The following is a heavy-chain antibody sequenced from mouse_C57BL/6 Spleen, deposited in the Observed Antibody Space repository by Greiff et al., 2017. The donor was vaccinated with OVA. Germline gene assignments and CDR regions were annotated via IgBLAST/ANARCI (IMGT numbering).Heavy chain of an antibody. Sequence: VQLQQPGAELVRPGTSVKLSFQSSGYTFTSYWLPWVKQRPGQGLEWIGVIAPSDSYTNSNQKCKVMDTFTVDTSSSTAYMQLISLTSEDSAVYYCARIRAAQDTDYYAMDYWGQGTSVTVSS. CDR1: GYTFTSYW. V-gene: IGHV1-59*01. D-gene: IGHD3-2*02. CDR2: IAPSDSYT. J-gene: IGHJ4*01. CDR3: ARIRAAQDTDYYAMDY.